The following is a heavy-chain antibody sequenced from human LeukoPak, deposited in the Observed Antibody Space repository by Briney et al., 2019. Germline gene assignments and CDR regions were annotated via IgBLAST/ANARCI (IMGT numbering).Heavy chain of an antibody. D-gene: IGHD3-22*01. V-gene: IGHV3-23*01. CDR3: AKADYYDSSGMRGGFDY. J-gene: IGHJ4*02. CDR1: GFTFSSYA. CDR2: ISGSGGTT. Sequence: GGSLRLSCAASGFTFSSYAMNWVRQAPGKGLEWVSAISGSGGTTYYADSVKGRFTISRDNSKNTLYLQMNSLRAEDTAVYYCAKADYYDSSGMRGGFDYWGQGTLVTVSS.